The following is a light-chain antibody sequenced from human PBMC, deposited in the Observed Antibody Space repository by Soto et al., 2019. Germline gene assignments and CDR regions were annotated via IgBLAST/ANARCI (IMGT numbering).Light chain of an antibody. CDR2: GAS. CDR1: QSVSSSY. CDR3: QQYDSSPLT. J-gene: IGKJ4*01. V-gene: IGKV3-20*01. Sequence: EIVLTQSPGTLSLSPGERATLSCRASQSVSSSYLAWYQQKPGQAPRLLIYGASSRAPGIPDRFSGSGSGTDFTLTIRRLEPEDFAVYYCQQYDSSPLTFGGGTKVEIK.